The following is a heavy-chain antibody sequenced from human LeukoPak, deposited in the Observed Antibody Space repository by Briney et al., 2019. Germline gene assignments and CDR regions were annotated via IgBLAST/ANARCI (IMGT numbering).Heavy chain of an antibody. Sequence: ASVKVSFKASGGTFSSYAISWVRQAPGQGLEWMGRIIPILGIANYAQKFQGRVTITADKSTSTAYMELSSLRSEDTAVYYCARDDRGIAAAGTYYYYGMDVWGQGTTVTVSS. V-gene: IGHV1-69*04. CDR3: ARDDRGIAAAGTYYYYGMDV. J-gene: IGHJ6*02. CDR2: IIPILGIA. CDR1: GGTFSSYA. D-gene: IGHD6-13*01.